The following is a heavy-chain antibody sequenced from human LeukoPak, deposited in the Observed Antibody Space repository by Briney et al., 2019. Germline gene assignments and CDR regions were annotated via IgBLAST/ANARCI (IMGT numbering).Heavy chain of an antibody. D-gene: IGHD3-10*01. V-gene: IGHV4-4*07. CDR1: GGSLSSYS. CDR3: ARRMVEARQSSATNWFDT. J-gene: IGHJ5*02. Sequence: SETLSLTCTVSGGSLSSYSWSWIRQPPGKGLEWLGRIYASGSTMYNPSLQSRITISVDTSNNHFSLQLTSVTAADTAVYYCARRMVEARQSSATNWFDTWGQGTLVTVSS. CDR2: IYASGST.